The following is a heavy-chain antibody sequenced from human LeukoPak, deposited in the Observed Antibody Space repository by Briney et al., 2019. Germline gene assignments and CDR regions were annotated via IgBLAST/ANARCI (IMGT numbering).Heavy chain of an antibody. CDR3: ARAQGSGWVQPFHY. CDR1: GYTFTSYY. J-gene: IGHJ4*02. Sequence: GASVKVSCKASGYTFTSYYMHWVRQAPGQGLEWMGIINPSGGSTSYAQKFQGRVTLTRDTPTSTVYMELRSLRSEDTAVYYCARAQGSGWVQPFHYWGQGTLVTASS. CDR2: INPSGGST. D-gene: IGHD6-19*01. V-gene: IGHV1-46*01.